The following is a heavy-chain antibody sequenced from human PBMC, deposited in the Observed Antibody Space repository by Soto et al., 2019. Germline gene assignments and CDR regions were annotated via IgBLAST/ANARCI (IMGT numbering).Heavy chain of an antibody. V-gene: IGHV3-23*01. J-gene: IGHJ4*02. CDR2: ISGGGGNT. Sequence: EVQLLESGGGLVQPGGSLTLSCAASGFTFSSYAMSWVRQAPGKGLEWVSAISGGGGNTYYADSVKGRFTIFRDNSKRTLYLQMNSLRAEDTAIYSCAKASVGMWSDFDYWGQGTLVTVSS. D-gene: IGHD7-27*01. CDR3: AKASVGMWSDFDY. CDR1: GFTFSSYA.